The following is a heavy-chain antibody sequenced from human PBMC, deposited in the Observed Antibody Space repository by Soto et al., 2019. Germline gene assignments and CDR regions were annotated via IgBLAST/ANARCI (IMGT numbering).Heavy chain of an antibody. D-gene: IGHD3-10*01. CDR1: GYTFTSYG. J-gene: IGHJ5*02. V-gene: IGHV1-18*01. CDR3: ARTYGSGSWVPWFDP. CDR2: ISAYNGNT. Sequence: QVQLVQSGAEVKKPGASVKVSCKASGYTFTSYGISWVRQAPGQGLEWMGWISAYNGNTNYAQKLQGRVTMTTDTSTSTAYRELSSLRSDDTAVYYCARTYGSGSWVPWFDPWGQGTLVTVSS.